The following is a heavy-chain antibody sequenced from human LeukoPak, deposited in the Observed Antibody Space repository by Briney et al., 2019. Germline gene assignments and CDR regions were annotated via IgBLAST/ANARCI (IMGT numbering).Heavy chain of an antibody. V-gene: IGHV3-23*01. CDR1: GFTFSTYA. CDR3: ARDRGRYYDSRGFYWGYYFDS. J-gene: IGHJ4*02. D-gene: IGHD3-22*01. CDR2: ISGSGDST. Sequence: GRSLRLSCAASGFTFSTYAVNWVRQAPGKGLERVSTISGSGDSTYYADSVKGRFTISRDNSKDTLYLQMSSVRVDDTAVYYCARDRGRYYDSRGFYWGYYFDSWGQGILVTVST.